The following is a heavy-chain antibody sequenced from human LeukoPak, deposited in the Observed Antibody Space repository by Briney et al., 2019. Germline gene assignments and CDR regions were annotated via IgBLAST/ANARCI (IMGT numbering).Heavy chain of an antibody. CDR3: ANATTTPVSWCAP. Sequence: ASVSASFKASRYTFTGYYMHWVRQAPGQGLEWMGWINPNSGATNYAQKFQGRVTMTLDTSISTAYMELSRLRSDDTAVYCCANATTTPVSWCAPGGQGTLVTVSS. J-gene: IGHJ5*02. D-gene: IGHD1-1*01. V-gene: IGHV1-2*02. CDR1: RYTFTGYY. CDR2: INPNSGAT.